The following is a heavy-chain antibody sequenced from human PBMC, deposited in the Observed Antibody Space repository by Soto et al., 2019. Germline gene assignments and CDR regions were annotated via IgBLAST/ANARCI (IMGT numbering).Heavy chain of an antibody. CDR2: IKSKIDRGTT. CDR1: GFTFSNAW. D-gene: IGHD3-16*01. J-gene: IGHJ3*02. CDR3: TTGELGLSDAFDT. V-gene: IGHV3-15*01. Sequence: EVQLVESGGGLVKPGGSLRLSCAASGFTFSNAWMSWVRQAPGKGLEWVGRIKSKIDRGTTDYAAPVNGRFTISRDDSANALYLQLNSLKTDDTAVYYGTTGELGLSDAFDTWGQGTMVTVSS.